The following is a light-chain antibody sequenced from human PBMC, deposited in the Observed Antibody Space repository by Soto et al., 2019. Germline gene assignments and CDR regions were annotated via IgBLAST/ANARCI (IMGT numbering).Light chain of an antibody. CDR3: QQRSSWPLT. V-gene: IGKV3-11*01. CDR1: QSLSKS. Sequence: EIVLTQSPATLSSSPGERATLSCRASQSLSKSLVWYQQKPGKAPRLLIDGASNRETGIPARFSGSGSGTEFTLTISSLEPEDFAVYFCQQRSSWPLTFGGGTKVDI. CDR2: GAS. J-gene: IGKJ4*02.